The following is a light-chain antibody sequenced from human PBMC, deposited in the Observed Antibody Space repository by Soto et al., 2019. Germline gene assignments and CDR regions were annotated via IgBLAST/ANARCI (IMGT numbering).Light chain of an antibody. CDR3: QQYGSSSLYT. Sequence: EIVLTQSPGTLSLSPGERANLSCRASQSVSISYLAWSQQKPGRAARLLIYGASSRSTGIPDRFICSGSGTDFALHFSRMEPEDFAGYYCQQYGSSSLYTFGQGTKLEIK. CDR2: GAS. V-gene: IGKV3-20*01. J-gene: IGKJ2*01. CDR1: QSVSISY.